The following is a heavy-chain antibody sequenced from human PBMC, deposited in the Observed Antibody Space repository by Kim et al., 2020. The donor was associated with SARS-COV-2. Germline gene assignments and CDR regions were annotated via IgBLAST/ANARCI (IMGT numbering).Heavy chain of an antibody. Sequence: ASVKVSCKVSGYTLSEMSMHWVRQAPGEGLQWMGGFDREDGQTTYAQPFQGRLTLTEDTSTDTAYMDLSSLRSDDTDVYYCGAPLGDRLPFYLWGQGTLVTVSS. D-gene: IGHD3-16*01. CDR3: GAPLGDRLPFYL. V-gene: IGHV1-24*01. CDR1: GYTLSEMS. J-gene: IGHJ4*02. CDR2: FDREDGQT.